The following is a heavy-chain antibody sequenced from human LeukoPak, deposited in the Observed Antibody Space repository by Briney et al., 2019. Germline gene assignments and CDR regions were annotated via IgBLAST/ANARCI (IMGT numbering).Heavy chain of an antibody. J-gene: IGHJ2*01. Sequence: GGSLRLSCAASGFTFSHHGLHWVRQAPGKGLEWLAIVWPDGNKKLYADSVKGRFIISKDNPKNTVYLQMNSLRVEDTALYYCVVVVVPAAVWHFDFWGSGTLVTV. CDR3: VVVVVPAAVWHFDF. CDR2: VWPDGNKK. V-gene: IGHV3-33*01. CDR1: GFTFSHHG. D-gene: IGHD2-15*01.